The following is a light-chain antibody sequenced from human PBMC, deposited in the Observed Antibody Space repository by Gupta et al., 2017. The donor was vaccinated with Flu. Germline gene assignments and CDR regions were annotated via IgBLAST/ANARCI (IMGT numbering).Light chain of an antibody. Sequence: EIVLTQSPGTLSLSPGERATLSCRASQSVNSNYLAWYQHKPGQSPRLLIYGASRRATGIPDRFSGSGSGTDFTLTISRLEPEDFAVYYCQQYGRSSTFGQGTKVEVK. V-gene: IGKV3-20*01. CDR2: GAS. J-gene: IGKJ1*01. CDR1: QSVNSNY. CDR3: QQYGRSST.